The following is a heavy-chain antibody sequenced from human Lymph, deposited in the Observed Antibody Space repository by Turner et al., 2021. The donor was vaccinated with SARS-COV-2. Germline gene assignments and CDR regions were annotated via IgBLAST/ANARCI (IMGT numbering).Heavy chain of an antibody. D-gene: IGHD6-19*01. CDR2: INPNSGGT. J-gene: IGHJ4*02. Sequence: QVQLVQSGAEVRNPGASVKVSCKASGYTFTGYYMHWVRQAPGQGLEWMGGINPNSGGTYYAQKFQGRVTMTRDTSISTAYMELSRLRSDDTAVYYCARDSSSGWQFDYWGQGTLVTVSS. CDR1: GYTFTGYY. CDR3: ARDSSSGWQFDY. V-gene: IGHV1-2*02.